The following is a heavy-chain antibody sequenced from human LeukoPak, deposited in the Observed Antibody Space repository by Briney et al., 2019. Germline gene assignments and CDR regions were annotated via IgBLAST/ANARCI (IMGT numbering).Heavy chain of an antibody. CDR3: ARTRHDSSGYHYFDY. J-gene: IGHJ4*02. V-gene: IGHV1-2*02. Sequence: ASVKVSCKASAYTFTDYYIHWVRLAPGQGLEWMGWINPDSDATYYAQKFQGRVTMTRDTSISTAYMELSRLTSDDTAVYYCARTRHDSSGYHYFDYWGQGTLVTVSS. D-gene: IGHD3-22*01. CDR1: AYTFTDYY. CDR2: INPDSDAT.